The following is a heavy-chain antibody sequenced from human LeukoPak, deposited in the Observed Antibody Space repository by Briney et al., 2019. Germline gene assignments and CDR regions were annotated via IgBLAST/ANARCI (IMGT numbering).Heavy chain of an antibody. V-gene: IGHV1-46*01. Sequence: ASVTVSCKASGYTFTSYYMHWVRQAPGQGLEWMGIINPSGGSTSYAQKFQGRVTMTRDTSISTAYMELSRLRSDDTAVYYCARLIRMVRGIPDAFDIWGQGTMVTVSS. CDR1: GYTFTSYY. CDR3: ARLIRMVRGIPDAFDI. CDR2: INPSGGST. D-gene: IGHD3-10*01. J-gene: IGHJ3*02.